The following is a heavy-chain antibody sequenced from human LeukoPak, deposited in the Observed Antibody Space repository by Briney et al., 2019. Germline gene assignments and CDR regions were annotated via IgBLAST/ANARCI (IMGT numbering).Heavy chain of an antibody. V-gene: IGHV3-9*01. Sequence: AGRSLRLSCAASGFTFDDYAMHWVRQAPGKGLEWVSGISWNSGSIGYADSVKGRFTISSDNAKNSLYLQMNSLRAEDTALYYCAKDPAAGYGDYVGWFDPWGQGTLVTVSS. CDR1: GFTFDDYA. CDR3: AKDPAAGYGDYVGWFDP. J-gene: IGHJ5*02. D-gene: IGHD4-17*01. CDR2: ISWNSGSI.